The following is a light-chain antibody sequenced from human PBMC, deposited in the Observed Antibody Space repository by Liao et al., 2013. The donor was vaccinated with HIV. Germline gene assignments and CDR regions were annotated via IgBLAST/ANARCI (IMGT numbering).Light chain of an antibody. Sequence: SYELTQPPSVSVAPGKTASITCGGDHVGSKSLHWYQQKPGQAPVLVIYKDSERPSGIPERFSGSSSGTTVTLTISGVQAEDEADYYCQSADSSGTHVVFGGGTKLTVL. CDR2: KDS. CDR1: HVGSKS. J-gene: IGLJ2*01. V-gene: IGLV3-25*03. CDR3: QSADSSGTHVV.